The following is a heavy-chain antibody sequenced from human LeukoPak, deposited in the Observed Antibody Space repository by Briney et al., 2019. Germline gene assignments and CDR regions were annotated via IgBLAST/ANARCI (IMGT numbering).Heavy chain of an antibody. CDR3: ASGVLATNFDY. J-gene: IGHJ4*02. V-gene: IGHV4-61*10. Sequence: PSETLSLTCTVSGGSVSSGSYYWRWIRQPAGKGLEWIGYIYYSGSTNYNPSLKSRVTISVDTSKNQFSLKLSSVTAADTAVYYCASGVLATNFDYWGQGTLVTVSS. CDR1: GGSVSSGSYY. CDR2: IYYSGST. D-gene: IGHD5-24*01.